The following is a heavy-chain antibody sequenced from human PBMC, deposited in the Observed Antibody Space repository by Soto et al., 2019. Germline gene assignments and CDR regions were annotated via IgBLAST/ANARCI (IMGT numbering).Heavy chain of an antibody. CDR3: AKPLRDGYNYDAFDI. CDR1: GFTFSSYA. Sequence: LRLSCAASGFTFSSYAMSWVRQAPGKGLEWVSAISGSGGSTYYADSVKGRFTISRDDSKNTLYLQMNSLRAEDTAVYYCAKPLRDGYNYDAFDIWGQGTMVTVSS. D-gene: IGHD5-12*01. CDR2: ISGSGGST. J-gene: IGHJ3*02. V-gene: IGHV3-23*01.